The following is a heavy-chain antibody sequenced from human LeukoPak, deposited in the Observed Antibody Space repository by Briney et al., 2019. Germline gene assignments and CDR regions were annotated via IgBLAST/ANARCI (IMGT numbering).Heavy chain of an antibody. CDR3: ERSGVNYYYYMDV. CDR2: IYPGDSDT. Sequence: GESLKISCKGSGYSFTSYWIGWVRQMPGKGLEWMGIIYPGDSDTRYSPSFQGQVTISADKSISTAYLQWSSLKASDTAMYYCERSGVNYYYYMDVWGKGTTVTVSS. D-gene: IGHD3-10*01. CDR1: GYSFTSYW. J-gene: IGHJ6*03. V-gene: IGHV5-51*01.